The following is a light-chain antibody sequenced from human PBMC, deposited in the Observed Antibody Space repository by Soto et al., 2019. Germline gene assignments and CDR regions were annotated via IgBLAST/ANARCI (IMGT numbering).Light chain of an antibody. J-gene: IGKJ1*01. CDR2: AAS. CDR1: QDIGRR. V-gene: IGKV1-12*01. Sequence: DIQMTQSPSSVSASIGDRVTITCRASQDIGRRLAWFQQKPGKDPKYLIQAASSLQGGVPSTFSGSGSGTDFNLTINTLHTEDFATYYCLQVYSFTRTFGQGTKVEIK. CDR3: LQVYSFTRT.